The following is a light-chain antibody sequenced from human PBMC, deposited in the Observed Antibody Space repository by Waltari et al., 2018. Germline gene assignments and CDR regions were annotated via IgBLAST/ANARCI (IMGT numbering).Light chain of an antibody. Sequence: VITQSLATLSVSPGERATLSCRASQSIAGNLAWYPQKPGQPPRLLIYGASTRATGFPARVSGSGSGTEFTLTISSLQSEDFAVYYCEQYSNWPGTFGQGTKLEIK. J-gene: IGKJ2*02. CDR3: EQYSNWPGT. CDR1: QSIAGN. V-gene: IGKV3-15*01. CDR2: GAS.